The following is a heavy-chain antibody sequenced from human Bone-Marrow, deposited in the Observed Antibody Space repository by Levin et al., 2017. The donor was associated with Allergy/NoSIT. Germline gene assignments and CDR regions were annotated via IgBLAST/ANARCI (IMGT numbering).Heavy chain of an antibody. CDR2: IVVGSGNT. Sequence: SVKVSCKASGFTFTSSAVQWVRQARGQRLEWIGWIVVGSGNTNYAQKFQERVTITRDMSTSTAYMELSSLRSEDTAVYYCAAGGSVVVAANASPDWFDPWGQGTLVTVSS. CDR3: AAGGSVVVAANASPDWFDP. D-gene: IGHD2-15*01. V-gene: IGHV1-58*01. CDR1: GFTFTSSA. J-gene: IGHJ5*02.